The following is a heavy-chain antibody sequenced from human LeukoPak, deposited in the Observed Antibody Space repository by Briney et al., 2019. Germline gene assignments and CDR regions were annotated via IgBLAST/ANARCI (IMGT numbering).Heavy chain of an antibody. D-gene: IGHD4-17*01. V-gene: IGHV1-69*04. CDR2: IIPILGIA. CDR1: GGTFSSYA. CDR3: ARSLPTDAFDI. Sequence: GASVKVSCKASGGTFSSYAISWVRPAPGQGLEWMGRIIPILGIANYAQKFQGRVTITADKSTSTAYMELSSLRSEDTAVYYCARSLPTDAFDIWGQGTMVTVSS. J-gene: IGHJ3*02.